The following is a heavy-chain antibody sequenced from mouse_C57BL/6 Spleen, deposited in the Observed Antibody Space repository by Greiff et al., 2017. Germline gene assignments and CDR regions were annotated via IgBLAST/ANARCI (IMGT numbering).Heavy chain of an antibody. D-gene: IGHD1-3*01. J-gene: IGHJ1*03. Sequence: QVQLQQPGAELVKPGASVKLSCKASGYTFTSYWMQWVKQRPGQGLEWIGEIDPSDSYTNYNQKFKGKATLTVDTSSSTAYMQLSSLTSEDSAVYYCARSSGNPRWFDVWGTGTTVTVSS. CDR1: GYTFTSYW. V-gene: IGHV1-50*01. CDR3: ARSSGNPRWFDV. CDR2: IDPSDSYT.